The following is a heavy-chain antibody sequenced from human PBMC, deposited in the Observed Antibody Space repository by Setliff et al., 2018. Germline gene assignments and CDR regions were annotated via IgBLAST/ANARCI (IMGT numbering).Heavy chain of an antibody. J-gene: IGHJ4*02. CDR3: ARQATDS. CDR2: IRGKPSSGTT. Sequence: PGGSLRLSCTTSGFTFGDYAITWVRQAPGKGLEWVGFIRGKPSSGTTEYAASVKGRFTISRDNSKNTLYLQMNSLRAEDTALYYCARQATDSWGQGTLVTVSS. CDR1: GFTFGDYA. V-gene: IGHV3-49*04.